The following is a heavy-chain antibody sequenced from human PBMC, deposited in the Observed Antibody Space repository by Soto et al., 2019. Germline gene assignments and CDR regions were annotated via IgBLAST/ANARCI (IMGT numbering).Heavy chain of an antibody. V-gene: IGHV4-4*07. CDR1: GVSISRYC. CDR2: IYSSGGT. Sequence: PGETLSLTCTVSGVSISRYCWSWIRQPPGKGLEWIGRIYSSGGTNYNPSLERRGTMSVDTSKKQFSLKLSSVAADATAVYYCAGGGAAGVDDGMDVWGQGTTVTVSS. CDR3: AGGGAAGVDDGMDV. J-gene: IGHJ6*02. D-gene: IGHD6-13*01.